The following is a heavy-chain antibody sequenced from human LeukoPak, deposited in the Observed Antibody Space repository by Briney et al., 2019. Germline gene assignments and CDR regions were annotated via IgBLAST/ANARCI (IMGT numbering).Heavy chain of an antibody. CDR2: IKEDGSEK. CDR3: WGDGGGAEDY. J-gene: IGHJ4*02. D-gene: IGHD3-16*01. V-gene: IGHV3-7*04. CDR1: GFTFSSYW. Sequence: GGSLRLSCAASGFTFSSYWMSWVRQAPGKGLEWVANIKEDGSEKKYVDSVKGRFTISRDNAKNSLYVQMNSLRAEDTAVYYCWGDGGGAEDYWGQGTLVTVSS.